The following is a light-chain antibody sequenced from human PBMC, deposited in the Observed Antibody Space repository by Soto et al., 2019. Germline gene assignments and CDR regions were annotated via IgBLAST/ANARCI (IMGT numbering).Light chain of an antibody. Sequence: EIVLTQSPGTLSLSPGERATLSCRASQSINNRYLAWYQQKPGQAPRLLIYAASSRATGIPDRFSGSGSGTDFTLTISRLGPEDFAVYYGQHFGSSPGFTFGPGTKVDIK. J-gene: IGKJ3*01. V-gene: IGKV3-20*01. CDR3: QHFGSSPGFT. CDR1: QSINNRY. CDR2: AAS.